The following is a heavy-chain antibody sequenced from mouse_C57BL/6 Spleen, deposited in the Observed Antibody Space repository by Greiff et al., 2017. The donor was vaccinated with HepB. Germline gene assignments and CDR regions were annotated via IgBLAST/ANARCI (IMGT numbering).Heavy chain of an antibody. J-gene: IGHJ1*03. CDR3: ARMERYWYFDV. V-gene: IGHV2-2*01. CDR2: IWSGGST. Sequence: QVQLKESGPGLVQPSQSLSITCTVSGFSLTSYGVHWVRQSPGKGLEWLGVIWSGGSTDYNAAFISSLSISKDNSKSQVFFKMNSLQADDTAIYYCARMERYWYFDVWGTGTTVTVAS. CDR1: GFSLTSYG.